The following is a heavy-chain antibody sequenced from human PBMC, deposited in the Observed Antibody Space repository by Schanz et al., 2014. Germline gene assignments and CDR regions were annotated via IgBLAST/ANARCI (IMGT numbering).Heavy chain of an antibody. D-gene: IGHD2-15*01. CDR2: IKKDGSEK. Sequence: EAHLVESGGGLVKPGGSLTLSCAASRFTVTNAWMTWVRQAPGKGLEWVANIKKDGSEKYYVDSVKGRFTISRDSSKNTLFLQMNSLRTEDTAVYYCARLDPYCRSGTCSRAFDFWGQGTLVTVSS. CDR1: RFTVTNAW. J-gene: IGHJ4*02. CDR3: ARLDPYCRSGTCSRAFDF. V-gene: IGHV3-7*01.